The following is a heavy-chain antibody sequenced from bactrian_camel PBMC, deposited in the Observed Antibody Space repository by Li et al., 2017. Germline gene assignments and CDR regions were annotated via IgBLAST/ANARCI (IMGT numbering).Heavy chain of an antibody. D-gene: IGHD7*01. Sequence: HVQLVESGGGSVQAGGSLNLSCVVVSKYTYNKYCMGWFRQTPGKEREAVAVIDSEGRSTYADSVKGRFTISQENAENTLYLQMNSLKPEDTAVYYCAAMSIPSLWCGGQGTQVTVS. V-gene: IGHV3S53*01. CDR1: KYTYNKYC. CDR2: IDSEGRS. J-gene: IGHJ4*01. CDR3: AAMSIPSLWC.